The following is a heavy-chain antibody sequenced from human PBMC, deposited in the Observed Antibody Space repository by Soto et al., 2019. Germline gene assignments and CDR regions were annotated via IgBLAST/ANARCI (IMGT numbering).Heavy chain of an antibody. Sequence: QVQLVESRGGVVQPGRSLRLTCAASGFTFSSYGMHWVRQAPGKGLEWVAVISYDGSNKYYADSVKGRFTISRDNSKNTLYLQMNSLRAEDTAVYYCASARRGLAAMVTSMDYCGQGTLVTVSS. D-gene: IGHD5-18*01. CDR1: GFTFSSYG. CDR3: ASARRGLAAMVTSMDY. CDR2: ISYDGSNK. V-gene: IGHV3-30*03. J-gene: IGHJ4*02.